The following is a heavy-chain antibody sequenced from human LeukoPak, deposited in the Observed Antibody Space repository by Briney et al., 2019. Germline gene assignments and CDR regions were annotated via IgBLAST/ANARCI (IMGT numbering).Heavy chain of an antibody. Sequence: GGSLRLSCAASGFTFSRVWMSWVRQSPGKGLEWVANIKEDGSEKHYVDSVKGRFTISRDNAKNTLYLQMNSLRAEDTAVYYCARDFPVNWGQGTLVTVSS. CDR1: GFTFSRVW. J-gene: IGHJ4*02. CDR3: ARDFPVN. V-gene: IGHV3-7*01. CDR2: IKEDGSEK.